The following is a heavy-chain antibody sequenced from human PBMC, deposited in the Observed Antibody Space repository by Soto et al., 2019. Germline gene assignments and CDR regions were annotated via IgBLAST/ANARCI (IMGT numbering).Heavy chain of an antibody. Sequence: SETLSLTCAVYGGSFSGYYWSWIRQPPGKGLEWIGEINHSGSTNYNPSLKSRVTISVDTSKNQFSLKLSSVTAADTAVYYCARGPPYYDFWSGYYKGHHYYYGVGVWAKGPRSPSP. V-gene: IGHV4-34*01. CDR3: ARGPPYYDFWSGYYKGHHYYYGVGV. CDR2: INHSGST. J-gene: IGHJ6*02. CDR1: GGSFSGYY. D-gene: IGHD3-3*01.